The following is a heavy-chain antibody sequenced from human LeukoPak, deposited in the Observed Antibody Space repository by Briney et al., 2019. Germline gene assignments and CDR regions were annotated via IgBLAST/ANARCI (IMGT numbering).Heavy chain of an antibody. V-gene: IGHV3-21*01. CDR3: ARDHQAAEYSSSWYDWFDP. CDR2: ISSSSSYI. J-gene: IGHJ5*02. CDR1: GFTFSSYS. Sequence: GGSLRLSCAASGFTFSSYSMNWVRQAPGKGLEWVSSISSSSSYIYYADSVKGRFTISRDSAKNSLYLQMNSLRAEDTAVYYCARDHQAAEYSSSWYDWFDPWGQGTLVTVSS. D-gene: IGHD6-13*01.